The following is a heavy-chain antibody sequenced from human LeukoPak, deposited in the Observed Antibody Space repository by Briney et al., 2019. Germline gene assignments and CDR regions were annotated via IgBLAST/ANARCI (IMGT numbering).Heavy chain of an antibody. D-gene: IGHD1-20*01. CDR3: ARDRYLEREYNWFDP. V-gene: IGHV1-18*01. CDR2: IGAYNGNT. Sequence: ASVKVSCKASGYTFTSYGISWVRQAPGQGLEWMGWIGAYNGNTNYAQKLQGRVTMTTDTSTSTAYMELRSLRSDDTAVYYCARDRYLEREYNWFDPWGQGTLVTVSS. CDR1: GYTFTSYG. J-gene: IGHJ5*02.